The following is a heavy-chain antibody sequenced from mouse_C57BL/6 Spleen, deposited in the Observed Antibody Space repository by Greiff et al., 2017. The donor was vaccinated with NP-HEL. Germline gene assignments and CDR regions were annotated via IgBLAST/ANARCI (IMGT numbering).Heavy chain of an antibody. V-gene: IGHV1-39*01. D-gene: IGHD2-3*01. CDR3: ARGGMVRDAMDY. J-gene: IGHJ4*01. Sequence: VQLQQSGPELVKPCASVKISCKASGYSFTDYNMNWVKQRNGTSLEWIGVINPNYGTTSYNQNFKGKATLTVDQSSSTAYMQLNSLTSEDSAVYYCARGGMVRDAMDYWGQGTSVTVSS. CDR2: INPNYGTT. CDR1: GYSFTDYN.